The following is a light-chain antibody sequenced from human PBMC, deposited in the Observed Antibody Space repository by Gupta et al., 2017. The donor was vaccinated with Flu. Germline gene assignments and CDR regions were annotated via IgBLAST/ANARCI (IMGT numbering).Light chain of an antibody. J-gene: IGKJ4*01. V-gene: IGKV3-11*01. Sequence: PGERATLSCRASQSVSSYLAWYQQKPGQAPRLLIYDASNRATGIPARFSGSGSGTDFTLTISSLEPEDFAVYYCQQRCNWLTFGGGTKVEIK. CDR2: DAS. CDR3: QQRCNWLT. CDR1: QSVSSY.